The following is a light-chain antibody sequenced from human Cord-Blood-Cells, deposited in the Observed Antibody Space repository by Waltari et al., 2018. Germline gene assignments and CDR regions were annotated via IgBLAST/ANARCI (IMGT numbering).Light chain of an antibody. CDR1: SSNSGSNT. J-gene: IGLJ1*01. V-gene: IGLV1-44*01. Sequence: QSVLTQPPSASGTPGPRVTISCSGSSSNSGSNTVNWYQQLPGTAPKLRIYSNNQRPSGVPDRFSGSKSGTSASLAISGLQSEDEADYYCAAWDDSLNGYVFGTGTKVTVL. CDR2: SNN. CDR3: AAWDDSLNGYV.